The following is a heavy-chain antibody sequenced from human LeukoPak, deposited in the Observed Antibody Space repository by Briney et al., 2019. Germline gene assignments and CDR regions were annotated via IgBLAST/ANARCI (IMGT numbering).Heavy chain of an antibody. J-gene: IGHJ5*02. D-gene: IGHD1-7*01. CDR1: GGTFSSYA. V-gene: IGHV1-69*05. Sequence: SVKVSCKASGGTFSSYAISWVRQAPGQGLEWMGRIIPIFGTANYARKFQGRVTITTDESTSTAYMELSSLRSEDTAVYYCALPSITGTTWFDPWGQGTLVTVSS. CDR2: IIPIFGTA. CDR3: ALPSITGTTWFDP.